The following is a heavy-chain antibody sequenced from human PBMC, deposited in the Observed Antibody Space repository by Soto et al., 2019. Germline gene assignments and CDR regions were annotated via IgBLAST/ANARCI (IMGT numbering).Heavy chain of an antibody. V-gene: IGHV2-5*01. CDR3: ALIVVWPAAPQIDS. J-gene: IGHJ4*02. D-gene: IGHD6-6*01. CDR1: GFSLSDSGVG. CDR2: IFWNDDK. Sequence: QTPLKETGPTLVQPTQHLTLTCTFLGFSLSDSGVGVPRIRQPQGKALEWLALIFWNDDKFYTSSLRNRLTRTQDTSKDPVLLTLTNMAPEDAATYYCALIVVWPAAPQIDSWGPGTLVTDSS.